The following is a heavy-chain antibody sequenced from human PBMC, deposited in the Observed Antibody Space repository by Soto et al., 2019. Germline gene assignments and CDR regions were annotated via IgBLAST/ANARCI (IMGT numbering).Heavy chain of an antibody. CDR1: GFTFSSYS. Sequence: PGGSLGLSFAASGFTFSSYSMNWVRQAPGKGLEWVSSISSSSSYIYYADSVKGRFTISRDNAKNSLYLQMNSLRAEDTAVYYCARDYGILGMDVWGKGTTVTVSS. CDR2: ISSSSSYI. D-gene: IGHD3-16*01. CDR3: ARDYGILGMDV. J-gene: IGHJ6*03. V-gene: IGHV3-21*01.